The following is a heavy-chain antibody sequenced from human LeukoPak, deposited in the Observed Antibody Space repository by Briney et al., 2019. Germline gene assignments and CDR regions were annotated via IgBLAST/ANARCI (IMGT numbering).Heavy chain of an antibody. Sequence: SVKVSCKASGGTFSSYAISWVRQAPGQGLEWMGGIIPIFGTANYAQKFQGRVAITTDESMSTAYMELSSLRSEDTAVYYCASSPPGNWFDPWGQGTLVTVSS. CDR1: GGTFSSYA. CDR2: IIPIFGTA. V-gene: IGHV1-69*05. CDR3: ASSPPGNWFDP. J-gene: IGHJ5*02.